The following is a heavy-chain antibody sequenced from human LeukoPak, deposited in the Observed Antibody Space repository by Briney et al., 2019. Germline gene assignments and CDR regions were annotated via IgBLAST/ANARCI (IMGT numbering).Heavy chain of an antibody. CDR2: ISGSI. D-gene: IGHD2-2*01. CDR3: AKGRDKYQLLSKNWFDP. V-gene: IGHV3-9*01. J-gene: IGHJ5*02. CDR1: GFTFDDYA. Sequence: GRSLRLSCAASGFTFDDYAMHWVRQAPGKGLEWVSGISGSIGYADSVKGRFTISRDNAKNSLYLQMNSLRAEDTALYYFAKGRDKYQLLSKNWFDPWGQGTLVTVSS.